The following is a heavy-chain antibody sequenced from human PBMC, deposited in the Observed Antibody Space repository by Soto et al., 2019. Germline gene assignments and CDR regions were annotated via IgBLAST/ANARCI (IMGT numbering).Heavy chain of an antibody. CDR1: GYSFSTYW. CDR3: ARIDTGGYNYSYYGMDS. J-gene: IGHJ6*02. Sequence: GESRKISCKGSGYSFSTYWIGWLRQMPGKGLEWMGIIHPGDSETTYNPSFQGQVTFSADKSTNTAYLQWSSLKASDTAMYYCARIDTGGYNYSYYGMDSWGQGTTGTVSS. V-gene: IGHV5-51*01. D-gene: IGHD2-8*02. CDR2: IHPGDSET.